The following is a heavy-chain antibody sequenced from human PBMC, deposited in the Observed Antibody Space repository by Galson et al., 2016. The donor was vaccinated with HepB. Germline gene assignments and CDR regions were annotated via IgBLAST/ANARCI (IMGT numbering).Heavy chain of an antibody. D-gene: IGHD3-10*01. V-gene: IGHV3-30*02. CDR1: GFTFSNYG. CDR2: IWYDGTKN. Sequence: SLRLSCAASGFTFSNYGMHWVRQAPGKGLEWVAFIWYDGTKNYYADSVKGRFTISRDNSKNTLYLQMNSQRAEDTAVYYCARDNTILWFGELIGNAFDIWGQGTLVTVSS. J-gene: IGHJ3*02. CDR3: ARDNTILWFGELIGNAFDI.